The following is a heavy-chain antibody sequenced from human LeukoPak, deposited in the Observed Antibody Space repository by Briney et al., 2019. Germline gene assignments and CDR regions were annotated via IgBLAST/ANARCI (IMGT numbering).Heavy chain of an antibody. D-gene: IGHD2-15*01. CDR3: ARYCSGGSCYGRGFDY. J-gene: IGHJ4*02. Sequence: GGSLRLSCAASGFTFSSYWMSWVRQAPGKGPEWVANIKQDGSEKYYVDSVKGRFTISRDNAKNSLYLQMNSLRAEDTAVYYCARYCSGGSCYGRGFDYWGQGTLVTVSS. V-gene: IGHV3-7*05. CDR2: IKQDGSEK. CDR1: GFTFSSYW.